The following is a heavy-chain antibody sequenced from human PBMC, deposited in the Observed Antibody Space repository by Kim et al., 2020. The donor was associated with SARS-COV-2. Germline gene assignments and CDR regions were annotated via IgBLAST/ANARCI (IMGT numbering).Heavy chain of an antibody. J-gene: IGHJ4*02. V-gene: IGHV4-31*03. Sequence: SETLSLTCTVSGGSISSGGYYWSWIRQHPGKGLEWIGYIYYSGSTYYNPSLKSRVTISVDTSKNQFSLKLSSVTAADTAVYYCARGSGEWSLTYYYDSSGYYYIDYWGQGTLVTVSS. CDR1: GGSISSGGYY. CDR3: ARGSGEWSLTYYYDSSGYYYIDY. CDR2: IYYSGST. D-gene: IGHD3-22*01.